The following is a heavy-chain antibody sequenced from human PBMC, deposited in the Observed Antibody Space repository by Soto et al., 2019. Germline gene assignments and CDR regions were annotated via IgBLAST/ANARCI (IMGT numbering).Heavy chain of an antibody. CDR1: GFTFSSYA. CDR2: ISYDGSNK. CDR3: ARAPSTVTTPYYFDY. J-gene: IGHJ4*02. D-gene: IGHD4-17*01. V-gene: IGHV3-30-3*01. Sequence: QVQLVESGGGVVQPGRSLRLSCAASGFTFSSYAMHWVRQAPGKGLDWMAVISYDGSNKYYADSVKGRFTISVKGRFTXXRDNSKNTLYLQMNSLRAEDTAVYYCARAPSTVTTPYYFDYWGQGTLVTVSS.